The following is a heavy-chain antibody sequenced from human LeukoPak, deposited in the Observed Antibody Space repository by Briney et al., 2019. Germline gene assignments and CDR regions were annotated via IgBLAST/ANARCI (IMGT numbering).Heavy chain of an antibody. CDR1: GFTFSSYS. D-gene: IGHD2-2*01. CDR3: AREASSVVVPAANSVDY. J-gene: IGHJ4*02. V-gene: IGHV3-21*01. CDR2: IHSGGTYI. Sequence: GGSLRLSCAASGFTFSSYSMNWVRQSPGKGLELVSAIHSGGTYIKCRDSVKGRFTISRDNAKNSLYLQMNSLRAEDTAVYYCAREASSVVVPAANSVDYWGQGTLVTVSS.